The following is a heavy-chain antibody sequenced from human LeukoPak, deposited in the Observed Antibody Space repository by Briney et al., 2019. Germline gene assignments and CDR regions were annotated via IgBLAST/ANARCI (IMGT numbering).Heavy chain of an antibody. J-gene: IGHJ4*02. Sequence: GGSLRLSCVASGFTFNTYWMHWVRQVPGKGMVWLSRLHYDGVTTTYEDSVKGRFTISRDNAKNTLYLQMNSLRAEDTAMYYCARDARGWTFDYWGQGALVTVSS. CDR3: ARDARGWTFDY. V-gene: IGHV3-74*01. D-gene: IGHD5-12*01. CDR2: LHYDGVTT. CDR1: GFTFNTYW.